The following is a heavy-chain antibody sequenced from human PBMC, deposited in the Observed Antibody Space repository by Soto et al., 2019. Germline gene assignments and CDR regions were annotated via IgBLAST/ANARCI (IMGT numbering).Heavy chain of an antibody. CDR2: ISYDGSNK. V-gene: IGHV3-30-3*01. CDR1: GFTFSSYA. D-gene: IGHD3-22*01. J-gene: IGHJ4*02. CDR3: ARDPSLGTYYYDSSGYFFDY. Sequence: GGSLRLSCAASGFTFSSYAMHWVRQAPGKGLEWVAVISYDGSNKYYADSVKGRFTISRDNSKNTLYLQMNSLRAEDTAVYYCARDPSLGTYYYDSSGYFFDYWGQGTLVTVSS.